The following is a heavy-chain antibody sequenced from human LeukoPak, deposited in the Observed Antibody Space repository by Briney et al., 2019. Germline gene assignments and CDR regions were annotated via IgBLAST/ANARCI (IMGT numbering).Heavy chain of an antibody. Sequence: PGGSLRLSCAASGFSFSSYAMSWVRQAPGKGLEWVSANSGSGGSAYYADSVKGRFTISRDNSKNTLYLQMNSLRAEDTAVYYCAKVGDWNDAYYFDYWGQGTLATVSS. CDR2: NSGSGGSA. J-gene: IGHJ4*02. V-gene: IGHV3-23*01. CDR3: AKVGDWNDAYYFDY. D-gene: IGHD1-1*01. CDR1: GFSFSSYA.